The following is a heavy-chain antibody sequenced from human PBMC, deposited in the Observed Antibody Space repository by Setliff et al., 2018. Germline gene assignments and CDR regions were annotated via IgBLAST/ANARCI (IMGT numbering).Heavy chain of an antibody. Sequence: GGSLRLSCAASGFTFTTYWMYWVRQSPGKGLAWVSRINSDGSSTTYADSVKGRFTISRDNAKNTLYLQMNSLRAEETAVYFCTRVWSMVSDSYYFYMDVWGKGTTVTVSS. CDR3: TRVWSMVSDSYYFYMDV. J-gene: IGHJ6*03. V-gene: IGHV3-74*01. CDR2: INSDGSST. CDR1: GFTFTTYW. D-gene: IGHD2-8*02.